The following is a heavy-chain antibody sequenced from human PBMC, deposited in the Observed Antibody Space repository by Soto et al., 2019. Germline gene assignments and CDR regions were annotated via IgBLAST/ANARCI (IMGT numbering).Heavy chain of an antibody. D-gene: IGHD2-21*02. Sequence: ASETLSLICTVSGGSIRSGGYFWSWIRQHPGKGLEWIGYIYYSGSTYYNPSLESRVTISVDTSKNQFSLNLSSVTAADTAVYYCARDLVVGVTSNRYFDHWGQGTLVTVSS. CDR3: ARDLVVGVTSNRYFDH. J-gene: IGHJ4*02. CDR2: IYYSGST. CDR1: GGSIRSGGYF. V-gene: IGHV4-31*03.